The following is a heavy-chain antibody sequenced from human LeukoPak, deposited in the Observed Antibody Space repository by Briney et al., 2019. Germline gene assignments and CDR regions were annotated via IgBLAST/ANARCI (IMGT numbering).Heavy chain of an antibody. CDR2: INPSSGGT. Sequence: ASVKVSCKASGYTFTGYYVHWVRQAPGQGLEWMGWINPSSGGTNYAQKFQGRVTMTRDTSISTAYMELSRLRSDDTAVYYCARETGLVTDYWGQGTLVTVSS. V-gene: IGHV1-2*02. D-gene: IGHD2-21*02. J-gene: IGHJ4*02. CDR3: ARETGLVTDY. CDR1: GYTFTGYY.